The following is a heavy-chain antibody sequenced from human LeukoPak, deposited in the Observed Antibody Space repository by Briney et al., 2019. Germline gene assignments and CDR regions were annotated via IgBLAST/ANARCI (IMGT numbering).Heavy chain of an antibody. V-gene: IGHV1-8*02. CDR3: ARGGNFLEWLLLGDY. CDR1: GYTFTGYY. Sequence: ASVKVSCKASGYTFTGYYMRWVRQAPGQGLEWMGWMNPNSGNTGYAQKFQGRVTMTRNTSISTAYMELSSLRSEDTAVYYCARGGNFLEWLLLGDYWGQGTLVTVSS. J-gene: IGHJ4*02. D-gene: IGHD3-3*01. CDR2: MNPNSGNT.